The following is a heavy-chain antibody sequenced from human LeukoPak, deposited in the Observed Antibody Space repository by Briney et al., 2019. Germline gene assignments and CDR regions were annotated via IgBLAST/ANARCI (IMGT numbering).Heavy chain of an antibody. CDR3: ARIDYIIFARIDY. Sequence: PSETLSLTCTVSGGSIINRSYYWGWIRQPPGKGLEWIGNIYYSGSTHYNPSPKSRVTISVDTSKNQFSLRLSSVTAADTAVYYCARIDYIIFARIDYWGQGTLVTVS. CDR1: GGSIINRSYY. CDR2: IYYSGST. J-gene: IGHJ4*02. D-gene: IGHD3/OR15-3a*01. V-gene: IGHV4-39*01.